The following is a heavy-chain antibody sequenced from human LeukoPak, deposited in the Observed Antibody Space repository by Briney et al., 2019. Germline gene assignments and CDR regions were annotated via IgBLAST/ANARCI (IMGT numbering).Heavy chain of an antibody. J-gene: IGHJ6*02. CDR3: ARPTDGDSTRYGMDV. CDR2: IYSGGST. V-gene: IGHV3-53*01. Sequence: HPGGSLRLSCAASGFVVGGSYMSWVRQAPGKGLEWVSVIYSGGSTYYADSVKGRFSTSRDSSTSTLFLQMDSLRVEDTAMYYCARPTDGDSTRYGMDVWGQGTTVIVSS. CDR1: GFVVGGSY. D-gene: IGHD2-21*02.